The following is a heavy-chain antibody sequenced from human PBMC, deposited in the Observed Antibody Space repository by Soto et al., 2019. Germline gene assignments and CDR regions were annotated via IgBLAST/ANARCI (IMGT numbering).Heavy chain of an antibody. J-gene: IGHJ4*02. D-gene: IGHD4-17*01. CDR1: GFTFSSYA. CDR3: AKQGGVTTAFDY. CDR2: ISGSGGST. Sequence: EVQLLESGGGLVQPGGSLRLSRAASGFTFSSYAMSWVRQAPGKGLEWVSAISGSGGSTYYADSVKGRFTISRDNSKNTLYLQMNSLRAEDTAVYYCAKQGGVTTAFDYWGQGTLVTVSS. V-gene: IGHV3-23*01.